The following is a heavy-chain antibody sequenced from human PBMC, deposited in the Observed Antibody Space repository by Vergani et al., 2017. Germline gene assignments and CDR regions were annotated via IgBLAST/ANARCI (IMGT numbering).Heavy chain of an antibody. J-gene: IGHJ6*03. Sequence: EVQLLESGGGLVQPGGSLRLSCAASGFTFSSYAMSWVRQAPGKGLEWGSAISGSGGSTYYADSVKGRFTISRDNSQNTLYLQMNSLRAEDTAVYYCAKGGGGYSSSLYYYYMDVWGKGTTVTVSS. D-gene: IGHD6-6*01. CDR3: AKGGGGYSSSLYYYYMDV. V-gene: IGHV3-23*01. CDR1: GFTFSSYA. CDR2: ISGSGGST.